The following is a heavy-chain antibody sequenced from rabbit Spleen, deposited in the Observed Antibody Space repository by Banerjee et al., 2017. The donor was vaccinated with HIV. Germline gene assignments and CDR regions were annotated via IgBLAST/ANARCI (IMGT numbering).Heavy chain of an antibody. CDR2: IDTGSSGFT. CDR1: GFSFSSSYY. J-gene: IGHJ4*01. Sequence: QEQLVESGGGPVQPEGSLTLTCTASGFSFSSSYYMCWVRQAPGKGLEWIGCIDTGSSGFTYFASWAKGRFTCSKTSSTTVTLQMTSLTAADTATYFCARNFDLWGPGTLVTVS. CDR3: ARNFDL. V-gene: IGHV1S45*01.